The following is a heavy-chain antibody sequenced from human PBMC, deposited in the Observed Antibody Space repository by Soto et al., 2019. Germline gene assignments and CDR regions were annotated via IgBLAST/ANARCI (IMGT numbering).Heavy chain of an antibody. J-gene: IGHJ4*02. Sequence: EVQLLESGGGLVQPGGSLRLSCAASGFTFSSYAMTWVRQAPGKGLEWVSSISGSGGSTYYADSVKGRFTISRDNYKNTLYLQMNSLRAEDTAEYYCAKEMDGSVFDYWGQGTLVTVSS. D-gene: IGHD3-10*01. CDR1: GFTFSSYA. CDR2: ISGSGGST. V-gene: IGHV3-23*01. CDR3: AKEMDGSVFDY.